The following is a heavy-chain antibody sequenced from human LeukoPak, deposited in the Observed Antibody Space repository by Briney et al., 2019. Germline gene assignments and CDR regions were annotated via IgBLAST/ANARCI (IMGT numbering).Heavy chain of an antibody. CDR1: GGTFSTYA. J-gene: IGHJ3*02. Sequence: SLKVSCKASGGTFSTYAISWVRPAPGQRLEWMGGIIPIFGTANYAQKFQGRVTITTDESTSTAYMELSSLRSEDTAVYYCARGQQQLVQGAFDIWGQGTMVTVSS. CDR2: IIPIFGTA. D-gene: IGHD6-13*01. CDR3: ARGQQQLVQGAFDI. V-gene: IGHV1-69*05.